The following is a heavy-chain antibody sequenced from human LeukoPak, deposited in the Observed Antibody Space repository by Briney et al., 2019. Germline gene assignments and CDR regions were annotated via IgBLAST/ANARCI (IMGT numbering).Heavy chain of an antibody. V-gene: IGHV3-21*01. CDR3: ASQLTPHFDY. D-gene: IGHD5-24*01. CDR2: ISSSSSYI. CDR1: GFTFSSYS. J-gene: IGHJ4*02. Sequence: GGSLRLSCAASGFTFSSYSMNWARQAPGKGLEWVSSISSSSSYIYYADSVKGRFTISRDNAKNSLYLQMNSLRAEDTAVYYCASQLTPHFDYWGQGTLVTVSS.